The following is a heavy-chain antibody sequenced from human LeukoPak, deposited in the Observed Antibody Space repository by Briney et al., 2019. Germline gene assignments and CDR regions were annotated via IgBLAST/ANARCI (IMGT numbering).Heavy chain of an antibody. CDR3: TGNYYGSGSYADFDY. J-gene: IGHJ4*02. CDR1: GFTFSGSA. V-gene: IGHV3-73*01. CDR2: IRSTANGYAT. Sequence: GGSLRLSCAASGFTFSGSALHWVRQASGKGLEWVGRIRSTANGYATAYAASVKGRFTISRDDSKNTAYLQMDSLTTEYTAVYYCTGNYYGSGSYADFDYWGQGTLVTVSS. D-gene: IGHD3-10*01.